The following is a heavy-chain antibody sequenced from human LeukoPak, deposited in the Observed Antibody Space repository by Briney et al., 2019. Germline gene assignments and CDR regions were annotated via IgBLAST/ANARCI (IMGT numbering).Heavy chain of an antibody. CDR2: IYYSGYI. V-gene: IGHV4-59*01. CDR3: ARTTTVRGTYYMDV. CDR1: GGSISSYY. D-gene: IGHD3-10*01. J-gene: IGHJ6*03. Sequence: PSETLSLTCTVSGGSISSYYWSWIRQPPGRGLEWIGYIYYSGYINYNPSLKSRVTISVDTSKNQFSLKLSSVTAADTAVYYCARTTTVRGTYYMDVWGKGTTVTVSS.